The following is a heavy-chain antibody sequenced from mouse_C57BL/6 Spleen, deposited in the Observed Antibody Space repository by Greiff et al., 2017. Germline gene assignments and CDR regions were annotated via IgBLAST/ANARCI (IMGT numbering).Heavy chain of an antibody. CDR1: GYTFTDYY. CDR3: ARVGTAQATGAMDY. D-gene: IGHD3-2*02. V-gene: IGHV1-19*01. Sequence: VQLKQSGPVLVKPGASVKMSCKASGYTFTDYYMNWVKQSHGKSLEWIGVINPYNGGTSYNQKFKGKATLTVDTSSSTAYMELNSLTSEDSAVYYCARVGTAQATGAMDYWGQGTSVTVSS. CDR2: INPYNGGT. J-gene: IGHJ4*01.